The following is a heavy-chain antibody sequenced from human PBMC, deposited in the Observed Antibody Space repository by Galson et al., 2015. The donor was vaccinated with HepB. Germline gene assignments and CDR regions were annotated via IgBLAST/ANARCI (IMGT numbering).Heavy chain of an antibody. CDR2: ISYDGSQK. CDR3: ASHIY. J-gene: IGHJ4*02. CDR1: GFTFSSYT. V-gene: IGHV3-30*04. D-gene: IGHD3-3*02. Sequence: SLRLSCAASGFTFSSYTIHWVRQAPGKGLEWVALISYDGSQKNYADSVKGRFTISKDKPKNTVYLQMSSLRVEDTALYYCASHIYWGQGTLVTVSS.